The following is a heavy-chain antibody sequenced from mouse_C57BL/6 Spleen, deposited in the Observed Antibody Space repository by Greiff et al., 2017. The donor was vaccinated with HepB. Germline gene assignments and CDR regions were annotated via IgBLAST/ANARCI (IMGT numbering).Heavy chain of an antibody. CDR2: IYPGDGDT. Sequence: VQLQQSGPELVKPGASVKISCKASGYAFSSSWMNWVKQRPGKGLEWIGRIYPGDGDTNYNGKFKGKATLTADKSSSTAYMQLSSLTSEDSAVYFCARFYYGYGAYWGQGTLVTVSA. CDR1: GYAFSSSW. J-gene: IGHJ3*01. V-gene: IGHV1-82*01. CDR3: ARFYYGYGAY. D-gene: IGHD2-2*01.